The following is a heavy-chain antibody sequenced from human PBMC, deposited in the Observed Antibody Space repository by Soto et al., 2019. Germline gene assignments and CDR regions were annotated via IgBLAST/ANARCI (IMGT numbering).Heavy chain of an antibody. CDR1: GFSFSNYA. V-gene: IGHV3-23*01. CDR3: ARDRVESGYPEYFQH. CDR2: ISGGGGGT. Sequence: PGGSLRLSCAASGFSFSNYAMNWVRQAPGKGLEWVSGISGGGGGTYYADSVKGRFIISRDNSKNTLYLQMNSLRAEDTAVYYCARDRVESGYPEYFQHWGQGTLVTVSS. D-gene: IGHD3-22*01. J-gene: IGHJ1*01.